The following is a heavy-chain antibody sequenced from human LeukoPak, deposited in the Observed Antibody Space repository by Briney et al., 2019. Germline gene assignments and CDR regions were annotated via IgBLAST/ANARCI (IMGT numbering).Heavy chain of an antibody. V-gene: IGHV4-34*01. J-gene: IGHJ4*02. Sequence: SETLSLTCAVYGGSFSGYYWSWIRQPPGKGLEWIGEINHSGGTNYNPSLKSRVTISVDTSKNQFSLKLSSVTAADTAVYYCARGRLYYDFWSGYPYYFDYWGQGTLVTVSS. CDR2: INHSGGT. CDR3: ARGRLYYDFWSGYPYYFDY. D-gene: IGHD3-3*01. CDR1: GGSFSGYY.